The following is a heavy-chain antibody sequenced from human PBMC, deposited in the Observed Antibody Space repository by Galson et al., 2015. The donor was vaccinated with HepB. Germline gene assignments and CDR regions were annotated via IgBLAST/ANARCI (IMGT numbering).Heavy chain of an antibody. CDR3: ARDWAAGDLY. V-gene: IGHV3-66*02. CDR2: IYSGGST. J-gene: IGHJ4*02. CDR1: GFTVSSTY. D-gene: IGHD6-13*01. Sequence: SLRLSCAASGFTVSSTYMSWVRQAPGKGLEWVSVIYSGGSTYYADSVKGRFTISRDNFKNTVYLQMNSLRAEDTAVYYCARDWAAGDLYWGQGTLVTVSS.